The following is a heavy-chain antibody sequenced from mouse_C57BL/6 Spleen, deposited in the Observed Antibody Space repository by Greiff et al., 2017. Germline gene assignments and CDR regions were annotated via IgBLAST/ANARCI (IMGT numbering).Heavy chain of an antibody. V-gene: IGHV1-82*01. CDR3: ARYQGWFAY. J-gene: IGHJ3*01. CDR2: IYPGDGDT. Sequence: QVHVKQPGPALVKPGASVKLSCKASGYAFSSSWMNWVKQRPGKGLEWIGRIYPGDGDTNYNGKFKGKATLTADKSSSTAYMHLSSLTSEDAAVYFCARYQGWFAYWGQGTLVTVSA. CDR1: GYAFSSSW.